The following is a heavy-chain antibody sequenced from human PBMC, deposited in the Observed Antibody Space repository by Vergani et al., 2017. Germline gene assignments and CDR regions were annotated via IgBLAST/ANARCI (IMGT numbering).Heavy chain of an antibody. CDR1: GYSISSGYY. J-gene: IGHJ4*02. CDR3: ARGSPPHYYDFWSGPMTDYFDY. V-gene: IGHV4-38-2*01. Sequence: QVQLQESGPGLVKPSETLSLTCAVSGYSISSGYYWGWIRQPPGKGLEWIGSIYHSGSTYYNPSLKSRVTISVDTSKNQFSLKLSSVTAADTAVYYCARGSPPHYYDFWSGPMTDYFDYWGQGTLVTVSS. D-gene: IGHD3-3*01. CDR2: IYHSGST.